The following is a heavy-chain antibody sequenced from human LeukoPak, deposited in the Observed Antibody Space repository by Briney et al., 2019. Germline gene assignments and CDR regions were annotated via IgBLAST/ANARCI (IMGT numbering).Heavy chain of an antibody. D-gene: IGHD2-2*01. J-gene: IGHJ4*02. Sequence: GASVKVSCKASGYTFTSYAMHWVRQAPGQRLEWMGWINAGNGNTKYSQKFQGRVTITRDTSASTAYMELSSLRSEDTAVYYCARSHWLGYCSSTSCFPLGYWGREPWSPSPQ. V-gene: IGHV1-3*01. CDR2: INAGNGNT. CDR3: ARSHWLGYCSSTSCFPLGY. CDR1: GYTFTSYA.